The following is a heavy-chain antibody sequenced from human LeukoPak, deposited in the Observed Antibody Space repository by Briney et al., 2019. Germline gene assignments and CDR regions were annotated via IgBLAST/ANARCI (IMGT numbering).Heavy chain of an antibody. Sequence: SQTLSLTCTVSGGSISSGGYYWSWIRQPAGKGLEWIGRIYTSGSTNYNPSLKSRVTMSVDTSKNQFSLKLSSVTAADTAVYYCARAAYCGGDCLYDAFDIWGQGTMVTVSS. J-gene: IGHJ3*02. D-gene: IGHD2-21*02. CDR1: GGSISSGGYY. CDR2: IYTSGST. V-gene: IGHV4-61*02. CDR3: ARAAYCGGDCLYDAFDI.